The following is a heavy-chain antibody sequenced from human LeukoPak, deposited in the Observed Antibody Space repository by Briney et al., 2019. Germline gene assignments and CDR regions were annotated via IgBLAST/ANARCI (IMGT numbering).Heavy chain of an antibody. V-gene: IGHV4-34*01. D-gene: IGHD6-13*01. J-gene: IGHJ4*02. CDR1: GGSFSGYY. CDR2: INHSGST. Sequence: SETLSLTWAVYGGSFSGYYWSWIRQPPGKGLEWIGEINHSGSTNYNPSLKSRVTISVDTSKNQFSLKLSSVTAADTAVYYCARNSGSSSWYNFDYWGQGTLVTVSS. CDR3: ARNSGSSSWYNFDY.